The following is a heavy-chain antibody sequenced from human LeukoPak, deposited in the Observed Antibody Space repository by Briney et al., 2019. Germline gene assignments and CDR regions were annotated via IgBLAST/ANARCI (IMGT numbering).Heavy chain of an antibody. V-gene: IGHV6-1*01. D-gene: IGHD6-19*01. CDR2: TYYRSRWYN. Sequence: SQTLSLTCAISGDSVSSNSIAWNWIRQSPSRGLEWLGRTYYRSRWYNDYAESVKSRIIINSDTSKNQFSLQLNSVSPEDTAVYYCARSAMAGCFDYWGQGTLVTVSS. CDR1: GDSVSSNSIA. J-gene: IGHJ4*02. CDR3: ARSAMAGCFDY.